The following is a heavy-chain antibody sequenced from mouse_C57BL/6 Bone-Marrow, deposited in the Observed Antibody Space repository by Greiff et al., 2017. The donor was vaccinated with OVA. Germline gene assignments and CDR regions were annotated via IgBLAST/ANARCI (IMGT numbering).Heavy chain of an antibody. V-gene: IGHV1-15*01. Sequence: QVQLKQSGAELVRPGASVTLSCKASGYTFTDYEMHWVKQTPVHGLEWIGAIDPETGGTAYNQKFKGKAILTADKSSSTAYMELRSLTSEDSAVYYCTRSGPSSYVPVWGTGTTVTVSS. J-gene: IGHJ1*03. CDR3: TRSGPSSYVPV. CDR2: IDPETGGT. CDR1: GYTFTDYE. D-gene: IGHD1-1*01.